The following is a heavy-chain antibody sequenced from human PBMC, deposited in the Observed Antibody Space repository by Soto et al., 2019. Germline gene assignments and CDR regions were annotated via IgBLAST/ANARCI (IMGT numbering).Heavy chain of an antibody. CDR3: AKGTETRYSSGWYEFDY. J-gene: IGHJ4*02. CDR2: ISYDGSNK. V-gene: IGHV3-30*18. Sequence: QVQLVESGGGVVQPGRSLRLSCAASGFTFSSYGMHWVRQAPGKGLEWVAVISYDGSNKYYADSVKGRFTISRDNSKNTLYRQMNSLRAEDTAVYYCAKGTETRYSSGWYEFDYWGQGTLVTVSS. D-gene: IGHD6-19*01. CDR1: GFTFSSYG.